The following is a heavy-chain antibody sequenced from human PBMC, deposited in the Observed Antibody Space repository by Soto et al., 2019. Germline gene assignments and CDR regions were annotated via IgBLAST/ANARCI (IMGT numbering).Heavy chain of an antibody. CDR3: ARDSDGYNFS. J-gene: IGHJ5*02. V-gene: IGHV3-15*07. CDR1: GFTFTNAW. D-gene: IGHD5-12*01. CDR2: IKSKTDGETT. Sequence: PGGSLRLSCAASGFTFTNAWMNWVRQAPGKGLEWVGRIKSKTDGETTHYAAPVRGRFTISRDDSKDTLFLQMNSLQTEDTAVYYCARDSDGYNFSWGQGTLVT.